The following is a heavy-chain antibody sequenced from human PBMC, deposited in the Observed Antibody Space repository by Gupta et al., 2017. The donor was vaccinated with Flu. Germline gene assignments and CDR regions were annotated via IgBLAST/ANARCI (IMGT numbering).Heavy chain of an antibody. V-gene: IGHV4-59*08. J-gene: IGHJ4*02. CDR1: GDSIRNKY. D-gene: IGHD1-26*01. CDR2: IYYSGST. CDR3: ARGSGNWDF. Sequence: LQESGPGLVKPSETLSLTCTVSGDSIRNKYWSWIRQSPGKGLEWIGYIYYSGSTNYNPSLKSRVTISVETSKNQFSLKLTSVTAADTAVYYCARGSGNWDFWGQGILVTVSS.